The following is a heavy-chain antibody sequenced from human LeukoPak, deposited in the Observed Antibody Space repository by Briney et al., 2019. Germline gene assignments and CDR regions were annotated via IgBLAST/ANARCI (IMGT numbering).Heavy chain of an antibody. CDR3: ARSGRSRFDY. J-gene: IGHJ4*02. Sequence: GGSLRLSCAASGFTFSSYSMNWVRQAPGKGLEWVSSISSSSSYIYYADSVKGRFTISRDDSKNTLYLQMNSLRAEDTAVYYCARSGRSRFDYWGQGTLVTVSS. D-gene: IGHD1-26*01. CDR2: ISSSSSYI. CDR1: GFTFSSYS. V-gene: IGHV3-21*04.